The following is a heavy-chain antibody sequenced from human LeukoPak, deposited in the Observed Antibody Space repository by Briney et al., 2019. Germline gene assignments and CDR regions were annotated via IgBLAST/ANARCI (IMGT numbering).Heavy chain of an antibody. D-gene: IGHD1-26*01. CDR1: GGSFSGYY. V-gene: IGHV4-34*01. Sequence: SETLSLTCAVYGGSFSGYYWSWIRQPPGKGLEWIGEINHSGSTNYNPSLKSRVTISVDTSKNQFSLKLSSVTAADTAVYYCARHSGNSGSRHWFDPWGQGTLVTVSS. CDR2: INHSGST. J-gene: IGHJ5*02. CDR3: ARHSGNSGSRHWFDP.